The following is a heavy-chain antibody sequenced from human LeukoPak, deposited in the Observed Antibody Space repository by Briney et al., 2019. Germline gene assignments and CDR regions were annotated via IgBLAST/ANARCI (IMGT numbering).Heavy chain of an antibody. Sequence: ASVKVSCKASQYTFTDYAVHWVRQAPGQRLEWMGWIDAGNGKTKYSQSFRGRVTIIRDASATMAYMELSSLTSEDTAVYYCARDYGGSGGWFDPWGQGTLVTVSS. V-gene: IGHV1-3*01. CDR1: QYTFTDYA. CDR2: IDAGNGKT. J-gene: IGHJ5*02. CDR3: ARDYGGSGGWFDP. D-gene: IGHD4-23*01.